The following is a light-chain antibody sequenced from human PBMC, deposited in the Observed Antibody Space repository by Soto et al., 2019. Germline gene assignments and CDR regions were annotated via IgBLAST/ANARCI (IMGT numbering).Light chain of an antibody. CDR3: QQYNNWPPIT. J-gene: IGKJ5*01. Sequence: SQSPRTLSLSTGERATLSCRASQSISSDLAWYQQTPGQAPRLLIYGASTRATGIPARFSGAGSGTEFTLTISSLQSEDFAVYYCQQYNNWPPITFAQGTRLAIK. V-gene: IGKV3-15*01. CDR1: QSISSD. CDR2: GAS.